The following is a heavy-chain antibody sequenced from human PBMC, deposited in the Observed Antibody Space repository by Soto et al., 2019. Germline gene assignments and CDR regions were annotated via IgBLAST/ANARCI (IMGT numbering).Heavy chain of an antibody. V-gene: IGHV1-46*02. CDR3: ARDLVPIWNYVGLAPGAQHWFDP. CDR2: ITPSSGST. CDR1: GYTFNNYF. J-gene: IGHJ5*02. Sequence: QVQLVQSGAEVSKPGASVKVSCKASGYTFNNYFMHWVRQAPAQGLEWMGVITPSSGSTTYAQRFQGRLTMTRDTSTSTVYMELRSLRSEDTAVYFCARDLVPIWNYVGLAPGAQHWFDPWGQGTLVTVSS. D-gene: IGHD1-7*01.